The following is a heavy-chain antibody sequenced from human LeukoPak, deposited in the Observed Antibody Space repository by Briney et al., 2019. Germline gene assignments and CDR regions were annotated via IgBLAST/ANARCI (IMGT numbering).Heavy chain of an antibody. J-gene: IGHJ5*02. CDR2: INPNSGGT. CDR1: GYTFTGYY. V-gene: IGHV1-2*02. D-gene: IGHD5-12*01. CDR3: ARDGSRGYSGYDHDR. Sequence: ASVKVSCKASGYTFTGYYMHWVRQAPGQGLEWMGWINPNSGGTSYAQKFQGRVTMTRDTSISTAHMELNSLRSDDTAVYYCARDGSRGYSGYDHDRWGQGTLVTVSS.